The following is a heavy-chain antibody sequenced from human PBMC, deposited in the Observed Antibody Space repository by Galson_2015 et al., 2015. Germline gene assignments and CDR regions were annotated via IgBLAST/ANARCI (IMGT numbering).Heavy chain of an antibody. Sequence: SLRLSCAASGFTFSSYAMSWVRQAPGKGLEWVSAISGSGGSTYYADSVKGRFTISRDNSKNTLYLQMNSLRAEDTAVYYCAKMVQAAAGTPDWFDPWGQGTLVTVSS. D-gene: IGHD6-13*01. V-gene: IGHV3-23*01. CDR1: GFTFSSYA. CDR2: ISGSGGST. CDR3: AKMVQAAAGTPDWFDP. J-gene: IGHJ5*02.